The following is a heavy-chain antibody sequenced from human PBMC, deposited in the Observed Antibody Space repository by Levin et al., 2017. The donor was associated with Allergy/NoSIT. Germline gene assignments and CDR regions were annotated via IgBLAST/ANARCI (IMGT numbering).Heavy chain of an antibody. CDR3: ARGAAYDCWSGYYYYYYGMDV. D-gene: IGHD3-3*01. CDR1: GGSISSSSYY. CDR2: IYYSGST. J-gene: IGHJ6*02. V-gene: IGHV4-39*07. Sequence: SQTLSLTCTVSGGSISSSSYYWGWIRQPPGKGLEWIGSIYYSGSTYYNPSLKSRVTISVDTSKNQFSLKLSSVTAADTAVYYCARGAAYDCWSGYYYYYYGMDVWGQGTTVTVSS.